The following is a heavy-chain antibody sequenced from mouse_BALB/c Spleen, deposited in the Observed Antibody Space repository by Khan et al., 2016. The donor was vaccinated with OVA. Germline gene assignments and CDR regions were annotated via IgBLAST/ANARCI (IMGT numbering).Heavy chain of an antibody. CDR1: GFTFSSYA. D-gene: IGHD1-1*01. Sequence: EVKLEESGGGLVKPGGSLKLSCAASGFTFSSYAMSWVRQTPEKRLEWVATISSGDTYTYYPDSVKGRFTISRDNAKNTLYLQMSSLRSEDTAMYYCASPPITTVVATSYWFFDVWGAGTTVTVST. V-gene: IGHV5-9-3*01. CDR2: ISSGDTYT. J-gene: IGHJ1*01. CDR3: ASPPITTVVATSYWFFDV.